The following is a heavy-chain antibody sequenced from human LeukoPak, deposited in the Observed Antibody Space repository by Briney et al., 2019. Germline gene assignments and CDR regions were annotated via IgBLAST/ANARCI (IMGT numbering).Heavy chain of an antibody. Sequence: GGSLRLSCAASGFTFSSYGMHWVRQAPGKGLEWVAFIRYDGSNKYYADSVKCRFTISKDNSKITLYLQMNRLRAEDTAVYYCAKDNATAAGSCFDYWGQGTLVTVSS. V-gene: IGHV3-30*02. D-gene: IGHD6-13*01. CDR2: IRYDGSNK. J-gene: IGHJ4*02. CDR3: AKDNATAAGSCFDY. CDR1: GFTFSSYG.